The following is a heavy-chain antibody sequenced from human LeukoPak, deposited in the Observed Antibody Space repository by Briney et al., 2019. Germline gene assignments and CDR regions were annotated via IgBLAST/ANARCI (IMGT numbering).Heavy chain of an antibody. CDR1: GFTFSSYW. CDR3: ARHIAAAGAGFDY. J-gene: IGHJ4*02. V-gene: IGHV3-74*01. CDR2: INSDGSRT. Sequence: TGGSLRLSCGASGFTFSSYWMHWVRQAPGKGLAWVSRINSDGSRTSYADSVKGRFTISRDNAKNTLYLQMNSLRDEDTAVYYCARHIAAAGAGFDYWGQGTLVTVSS. D-gene: IGHD6-13*01.